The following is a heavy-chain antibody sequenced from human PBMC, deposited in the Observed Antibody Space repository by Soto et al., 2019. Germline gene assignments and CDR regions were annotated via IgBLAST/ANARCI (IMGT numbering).Heavy chain of an antibody. CDR3: ARDPYIWNYLSWFDP. J-gene: IGHJ5*02. CDR1: GYTFTSYG. Sequence: QVQLVQSGAEVKKPGASVKVSCKASGYTFTSYGISWVRQAPGQGLEWMGWISAYNGNTNYAQKLQGRVNMTTDTSTSTAYMELRSLRSDDTAVYYCARDPYIWNYLSWFDPWGQGTLVTVSS. D-gene: IGHD1-7*01. V-gene: IGHV1-18*01. CDR2: ISAYNGNT.